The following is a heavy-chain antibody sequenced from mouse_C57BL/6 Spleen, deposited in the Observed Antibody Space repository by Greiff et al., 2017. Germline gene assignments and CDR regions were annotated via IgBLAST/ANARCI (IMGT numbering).Heavy chain of an antibody. V-gene: IGHV1-22*01. CDR1: GYTFTDYN. Sequence: EVKLQESGPELVKPGASVKMSCKASGYTFTDYNMHWVKQSHGKSLEWIGYINPNNGGTSYNQKFKGKATLTVNKSSSTAYMELRSLTSEDSAVYYCAREGTLITTFDYWGQGTTLTVSS. CDR2: INPNNGGT. J-gene: IGHJ2*01. CDR3: AREGTLITTFDY. D-gene: IGHD1-1*01.